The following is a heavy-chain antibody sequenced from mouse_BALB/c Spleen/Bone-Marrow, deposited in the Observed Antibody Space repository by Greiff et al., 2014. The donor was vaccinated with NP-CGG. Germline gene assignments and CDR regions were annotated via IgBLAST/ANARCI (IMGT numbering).Heavy chain of an antibody. J-gene: IGHJ4*01. D-gene: IGHD4-1*01. Sequence: VQLQQSGAELVKPGASVKLSCTASGFNIKDTYMHWVKQRPEQGLEWIGRIDPANGNTKYDPKFQGKATITADTSSNTTYLQLSSLTSEDTAVYYCARWEYYAMDYWGQGTSVTVSS. V-gene: IGHV14-3*02. CDR1: GFNIKDTY. CDR2: IDPANGNT. CDR3: ARWEYYAMDY.